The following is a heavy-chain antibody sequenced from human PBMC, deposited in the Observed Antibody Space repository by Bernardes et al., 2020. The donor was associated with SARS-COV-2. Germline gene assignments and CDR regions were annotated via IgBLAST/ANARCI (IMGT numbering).Heavy chain of an antibody. Sequence: GGSLRLSRAAAGFSFGSYDMHWVRQAPGKGLEWVTGIWYDGSNKEYADSVKGRFIISRENFKNTLYLQMHSLRAEDTAVYYCARAWPQLSGDYYYGMDVWGQGTTVTV. CDR1: GFSFGSYD. CDR2: IWYDGSNK. D-gene: IGHD7-27*01. V-gene: IGHV3-33*01. J-gene: IGHJ6*02. CDR3: ARAWPQLSGDYYYGMDV.